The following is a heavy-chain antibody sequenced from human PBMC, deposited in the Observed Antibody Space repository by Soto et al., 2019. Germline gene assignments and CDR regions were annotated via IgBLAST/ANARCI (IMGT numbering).Heavy chain of an antibody. CDR3: AREPFKGYGSGSYYIYYYGMDV. J-gene: IGHJ6*02. Sequence: PSETLSLTCTVSGGSISSGGYYWSWIRQHPGKGLEWIGYIYYSGSTYYNPSLKSRVTISVDTSKNQFSLKLSSVTAADTAVYYCAREPFKGYGSGSYYIYYYGMDVWGQGTTVTSP. V-gene: IGHV4-31*03. D-gene: IGHD3-10*01. CDR1: GGSISSGGYY. CDR2: IYYSGST.